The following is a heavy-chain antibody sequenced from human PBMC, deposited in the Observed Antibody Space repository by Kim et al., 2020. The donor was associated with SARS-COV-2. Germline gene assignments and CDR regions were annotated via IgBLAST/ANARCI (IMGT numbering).Heavy chain of an antibody. CDR3: ARQISDSSSWSPFDY. Sequence: PSFQGQVTISADKSISTAYLQWSSLKASDTAMYYCARQISDSSSWSPFDYWGQGTLVTVSS. D-gene: IGHD6-13*01. J-gene: IGHJ4*02. V-gene: IGHV5-51*01.